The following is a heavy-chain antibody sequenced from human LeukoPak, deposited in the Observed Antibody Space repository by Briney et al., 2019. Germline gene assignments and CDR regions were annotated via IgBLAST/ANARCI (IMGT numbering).Heavy chain of an antibody. Sequence: GGSLRLSCAASGFTFSSYEMNWVRQAPGKGLEWVSYISSSGSTIYYADSVKGRFTISRDNAKNSLYLQMNSLRAEDTAVHYCARVGMVLLGNDYWGQGTLVTVSS. D-gene: IGHD2/OR15-2a*01. CDR1: GFTFSSYE. V-gene: IGHV3-48*03. CDR2: ISSSGSTI. CDR3: ARVGMVLLGNDY. J-gene: IGHJ4*02.